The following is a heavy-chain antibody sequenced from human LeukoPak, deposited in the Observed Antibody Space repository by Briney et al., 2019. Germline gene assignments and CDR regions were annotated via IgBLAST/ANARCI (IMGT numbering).Heavy chain of an antibody. CDR1: GFTFSSYW. CDR2: INSDGSIT. J-gene: IGHJ4*02. Sequence: GGSLRLSCAASGFTFSSYWMHWVRQAPGKGLVWVSRINSDGSITNYADSVKGRFTISRDNAKNTLYLQVNSLRAEDTAVYYCAGYSSGWYMDYWGQGTLVTVSS. V-gene: IGHV3-74*01. CDR3: AGYSSGWYMDY. D-gene: IGHD6-19*01.